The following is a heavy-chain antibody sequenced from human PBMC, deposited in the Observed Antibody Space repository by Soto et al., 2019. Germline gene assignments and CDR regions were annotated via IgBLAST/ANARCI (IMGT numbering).Heavy chain of an antibody. D-gene: IGHD6-19*01. Sequence: QVQLVQSGAEVKKPGASVRVSCKASGYSYTSYAIHWVRQAPGQRPEWMGWINAGNANTKYSQNFQGRVTIIRDTSASTAYMELSILTSEDTAVYYCARGGESGWHFDYWGQGTLVIVSS. CDR3: ARGGESGWHFDY. V-gene: IGHV1-3*01. CDR1: GYSYTSYA. CDR2: INAGNANT. J-gene: IGHJ4*02.